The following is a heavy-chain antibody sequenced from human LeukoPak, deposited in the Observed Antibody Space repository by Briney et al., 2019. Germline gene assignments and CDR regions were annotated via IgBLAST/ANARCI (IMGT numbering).Heavy chain of an antibody. J-gene: IGHJ5*02. CDR1: GFTFSSFA. Sequence: GGSLRLSCAASGFTFSSFAMHWVRQAPGKGLEWVAFIRYGGSSEYYGDSVKGRFTISRDNLKNTLYLQMNSLRDEDTAMYYCAKDPRATVTVYNWFDPWGQGTLVTVSS. CDR2: IRYGGSSE. CDR3: AKDPRATVTVYNWFDP. D-gene: IGHD4-17*01. V-gene: IGHV3-30*02.